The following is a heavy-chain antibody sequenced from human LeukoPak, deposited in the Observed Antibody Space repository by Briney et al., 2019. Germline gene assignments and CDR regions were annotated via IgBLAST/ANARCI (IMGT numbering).Heavy chain of an antibody. V-gene: IGHV1-2*06. Sequence: ASVKVSCKASGYTFTGYYMHWVRQAPGQGLEWMGRINPNSGGTNYAQKFQGRVTMTRDTSISTAYMELSRLRSDDTAVYYCARDSTTVTKLYYYYYMDVWGEGTTVTVSS. CDR2: INPNSGGT. J-gene: IGHJ6*03. D-gene: IGHD4-17*01. CDR3: ARDSTTVTKLYYYYYMDV. CDR1: GYTFTGYY.